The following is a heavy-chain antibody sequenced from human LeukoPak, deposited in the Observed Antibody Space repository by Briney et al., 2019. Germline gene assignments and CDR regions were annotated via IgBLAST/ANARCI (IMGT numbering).Heavy chain of an antibody. CDR2: IRHKANRNTT. V-gene: IGHV3-72*01. CDR1: GFTFSDHY. CDR3: ARDRYSGSYSDY. J-gene: IGHJ4*02. D-gene: IGHD1-26*01. Sequence: PGGSLRLSCAASGFTFSDHYMDWVRQAPGKGLEWVGRIRHKANRNTTEYAASVKGRFTISRDDSKNSLYLQMNSLKTEDTAVYYCARDRYSGSYSDYWGQGTLVTVSS.